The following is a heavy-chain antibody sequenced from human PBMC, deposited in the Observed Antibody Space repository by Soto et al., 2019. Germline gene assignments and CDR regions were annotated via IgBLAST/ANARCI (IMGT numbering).Heavy chain of an antibody. J-gene: IGHJ4*02. CDR2: IIPIFGTA. Sequence: GASVKVSCKASGGTFSSYAISWVRQAPGQGLEWMGGIIPIFGTANYAQKFQGRVTITADESTSTAYMELSSLRPEDTAVYYCARGYNWNYDALNYFDYWGQGTLVTVSS. V-gene: IGHV1-69*13. D-gene: IGHD1-7*01. CDR1: GGTFSSYA. CDR3: ARGYNWNYDALNYFDY.